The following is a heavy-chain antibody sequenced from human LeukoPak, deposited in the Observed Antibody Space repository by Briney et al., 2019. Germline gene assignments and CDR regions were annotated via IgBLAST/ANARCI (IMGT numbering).Heavy chain of an antibody. J-gene: IGHJ4*02. Sequence: PSETLSLTCAVYGGSFSGYYWSWIRRPPGKGLEWIGEINHSGSTNYNPSLKSRVTISVDTSQKQFSLRLSSVTAADTAVYYCARGRYLTTGGGAAAGFLDYWGQGTLVTVSS. D-gene: IGHD6-13*01. CDR2: INHSGST. CDR3: ARGRYLTTGGGAAAGFLDY. V-gene: IGHV4-34*01. CDR1: GGSFSGYY.